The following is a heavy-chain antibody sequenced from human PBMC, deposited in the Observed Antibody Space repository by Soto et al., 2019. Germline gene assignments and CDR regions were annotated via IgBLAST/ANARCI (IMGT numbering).Heavy chain of an antibody. CDR3: ARGVHNGNDPVGFFDY. CDR2: IWYEGSSK. J-gene: IGHJ4*03. Sequence: PGGSLRLSCAASGFSISNYDMHLVRQAPGKGLEWVAIIWYEGSSKSYTDSVKGRFTISRDNSKNTLFLQISGLRADDTAIYYCARGVHNGNDPVGFFDYWGQGTRVSVS. V-gene: IGHV3-33*01. D-gene: IGHD1-20*01. CDR1: GFSISNYD.